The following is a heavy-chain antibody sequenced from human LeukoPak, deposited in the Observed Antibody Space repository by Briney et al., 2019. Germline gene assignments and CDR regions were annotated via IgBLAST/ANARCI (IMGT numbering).Heavy chain of an antibody. CDR1: GYAFTGYY. CDR2: INPNSGGT. V-gene: IGHV1-2*02. CDR3: ARYHTMVRGLSG. D-gene: IGHD3-10*01. J-gene: IGHJ4*02. Sequence: ASVKVSCKASGYAFTGYYMHWVRQAPGQGLEWMGWINPNSGGTNYAQKFQGRVTMTRDTSISTAYMELSRLRSDDTAVYYCARYHTMVRGLSGWGQGTLVTVSS.